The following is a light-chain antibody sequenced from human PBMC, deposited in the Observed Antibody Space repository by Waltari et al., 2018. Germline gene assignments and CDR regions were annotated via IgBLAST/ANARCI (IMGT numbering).Light chain of an antibody. CDR3: QQYNNWPPYT. Sequence: EIVMTQSPATLSVSPGEGATLSCRASQSVRSNLAWYQQKPGQALRLLIYGASTRATDIPARFSGSGSGTEFTLTISSLQSEDFAVYYCQQYNNWPPYTFGQGTNLEIK. V-gene: IGKV3-15*01. J-gene: IGKJ2*01. CDR2: GAS. CDR1: QSVRSN.